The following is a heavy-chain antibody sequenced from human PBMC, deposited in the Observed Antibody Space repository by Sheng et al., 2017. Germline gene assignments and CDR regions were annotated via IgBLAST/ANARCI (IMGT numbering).Heavy chain of an antibody. CDR3: ARGSSSSGLRFDY. CDR2: IIPILGIA. CDR1: GGTFSSYT. J-gene: IGHJ4*02. Sequence: QVQLVQSGAEVKKPGSSVKVSCKASGGTFSSYTISWVRQAPGQGLEWMGRIIPILGIANYAQKFQGRVTITADKSTSTAYMELSSLRSEDTAVYYCARGSSSSGLRFDYWGQGTLVTVSS. D-gene: IGHD6-6*01. V-gene: IGHV1-69*02.